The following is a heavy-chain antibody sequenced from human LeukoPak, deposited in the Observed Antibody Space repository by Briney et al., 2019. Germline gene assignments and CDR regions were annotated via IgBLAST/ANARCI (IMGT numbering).Heavy chain of an antibody. CDR3: AKGLYCSSTSCYFENYYYYYMDV. J-gene: IGHJ6*03. V-gene: IGHV3-33*06. Sequence: GRSLRLSCAASGFTFNSYGMHWVRQAPGKGLEWVAVIWYDGSNKKYADFVKGRFTISRDNPKNTLYLQMNSLRAEDTAVYYCAKGLYCSSTSCYFENYYYYYMDVWGKGTTVTVSS. CDR1: GFTFNSYG. CDR2: IWYDGSNK. D-gene: IGHD2-2*01.